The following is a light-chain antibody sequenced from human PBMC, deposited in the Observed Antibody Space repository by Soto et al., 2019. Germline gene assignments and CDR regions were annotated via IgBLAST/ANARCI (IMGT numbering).Light chain of an antibody. V-gene: IGKV3-11*01. CDR1: QSVSSY. J-gene: IGKJ4*01. CDR2: DAS. Sequence: EIVLTQSPATLSLSPGERATLSCRASQSVSSYLAWFQQKPGQAPRLLIYDASKRATGIPARLSGSGSGTEFTLTISSLEPEDFAVYYCQQRSDWLTFGGGTKVEIK. CDR3: QQRSDWLT.